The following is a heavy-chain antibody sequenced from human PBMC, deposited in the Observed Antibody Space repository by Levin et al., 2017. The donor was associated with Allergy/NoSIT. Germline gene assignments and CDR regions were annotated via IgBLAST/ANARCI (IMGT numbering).Heavy chain of an antibody. D-gene: IGHD2-8*01. CDR2: IYNGGGT. V-gene: IGHV4-59*01. CDR1: GGSISTYY. J-gene: IGHJ6*02. Sequence: PSETLSLTCTVSGGSISTYYWTWIRQPPGKGLEWIGFIYNGGGTKYNPSLRSRLTMSVDTSKKQIFLNLSSVTAADTALYYCARLRGCNDGVCDYSSHYAMDVWGQGTTVTVSS. CDR3: ARLRGCNDGVCDYSSHYAMDV.